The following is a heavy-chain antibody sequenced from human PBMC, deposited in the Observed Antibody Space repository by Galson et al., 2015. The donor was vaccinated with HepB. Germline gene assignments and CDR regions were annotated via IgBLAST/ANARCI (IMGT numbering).Heavy chain of an antibody. D-gene: IGHD3-22*01. CDR1: GFTFSSFA. V-gene: IGHV3-23*01. CDR3: ARGDYSGSSGSFQN. J-gene: IGHJ4*02. CDR2: ISNRGGGR. Sequence: SLRLSCAASGFTFSSFAMSWVRQAPGKGLEWVLSISNRGGGRYYADSVKGRFTISRDSSKNSLYLQMNSLRAEDTAVYYCARGDYSGSSGSFQNWGQGTLVTVSS.